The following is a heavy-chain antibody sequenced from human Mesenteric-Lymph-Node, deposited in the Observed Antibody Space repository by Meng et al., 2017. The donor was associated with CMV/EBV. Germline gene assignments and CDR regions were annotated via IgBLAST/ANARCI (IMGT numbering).Heavy chain of an antibody. CDR1: GYSISSGYY. CDR3: ARDTHLSSSWYIDY. CDR2: IYHSGST. V-gene: IGHV4-38-2*02. Sequence: SETLSLTCTVPGYSISSGYYWGWIRQPPGKGLEWIGSIYHSGSTYYNPSLKSRVTISVDTSKNQFSLKLSSVTAADTAVYYCARDTHLSSSWYIDYWGQGILVTVSS. D-gene: IGHD6-13*01. J-gene: IGHJ4*02.